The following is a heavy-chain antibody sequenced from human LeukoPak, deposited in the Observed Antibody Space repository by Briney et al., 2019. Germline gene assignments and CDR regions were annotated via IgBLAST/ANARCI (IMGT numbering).Heavy chain of an antibody. D-gene: IGHD2-2*01. CDR3: ARDCITTSCTGY. Sequence: SETLSLTCTVPGGSISSYYCSWIRQSAGKGLEWIGRIDSSGSTNYNPSLKSRVTMSVDTSKNQFSLQLTSVTAADTAVYYCARDCITTSCTGYWGQGTLVTVSS. J-gene: IGHJ4*02. CDR2: IDSSGST. V-gene: IGHV4-4*07. CDR1: GGSISSYY.